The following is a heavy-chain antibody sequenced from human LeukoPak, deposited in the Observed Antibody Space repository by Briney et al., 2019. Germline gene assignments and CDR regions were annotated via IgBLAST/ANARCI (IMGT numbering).Heavy chain of an antibody. V-gene: IGHV1-69*13. CDR1: GYPFPSYG. CDR3: ARDHFPAGTKGPFYGMDV. D-gene: IGHD6-13*01. J-gene: IGHJ6*02. CDR2: LTSIFGTA. Sequence: SVNVFCRASGYPFPSYGISWVRQASGQGLEWMRGLTSIFGTANYAQKFQGRVTITADESTSTAYMELSSLRSEDTAVYYCARDHFPAGTKGPFYGMDVWGQGTTVTVSS.